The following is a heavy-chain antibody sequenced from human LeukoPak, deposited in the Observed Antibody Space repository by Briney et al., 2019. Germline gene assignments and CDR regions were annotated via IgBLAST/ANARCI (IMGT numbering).Heavy chain of an antibody. V-gene: IGHV4-39*07. D-gene: IGHD6-13*01. CDR1: GGSISSGGYY. Sequence: SETLSLTCTVSGGSISSGGYYWSWIRQPPGKGLEWIGEIHHSGSTNYNPSLKSRVTISVDTSKNQFSLKLSSVTAADTAVYYCAREVRAAAGNSLLDYWGQGTLVTVSS. CDR3: AREVRAAAGNSLLDY. J-gene: IGHJ4*02. CDR2: IHHSGST.